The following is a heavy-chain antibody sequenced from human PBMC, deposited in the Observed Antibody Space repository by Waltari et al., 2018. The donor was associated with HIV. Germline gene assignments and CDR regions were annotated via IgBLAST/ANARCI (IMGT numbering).Heavy chain of an antibody. D-gene: IGHD3-10*01. CDR3: ARGFLWFGEGYFDS. CDR2: IYGGGST. V-gene: IGHV3-53*01. CDR1: GFTVRTNY. Sequence: EVQLMESGGGLIQPGGSLRLSCAPSGFTVRTNYMSWVRQAPGKGLEWVSVIYGGGSTYYAESVKGRFTISRDNSKNTLYLQMNSLRAEDTAVYYCARGFLWFGEGYFDSWGQGTLVTVSS. J-gene: IGHJ4*02.